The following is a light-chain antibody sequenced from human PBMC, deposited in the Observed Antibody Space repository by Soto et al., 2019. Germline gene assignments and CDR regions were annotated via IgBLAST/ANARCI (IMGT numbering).Light chain of an antibody. J-gene: IGLJ1*01. Sequence: QSVLTQPASVSGSPGQSITISCTGTSSDVGGYNYVSWYQQHPGKAPKLMIYEVSNRPSGVSNRFSGSKSGNTASLTISGLQAEDEADYYCSSYTSGNSLYVFGTGTK. V-gene: IGLV2-14*01. CDR1: SSDVGGYNY. CDR3: SSYTSGNSLYV. CDR2: EVS.